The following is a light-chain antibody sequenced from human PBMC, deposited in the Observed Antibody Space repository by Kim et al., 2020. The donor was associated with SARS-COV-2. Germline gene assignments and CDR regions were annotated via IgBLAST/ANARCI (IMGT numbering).Light chain of an antibody. CDR3: SSYTSRSV. Sequence: PAQSITGSCTGTGSGIGGYNYGSWYQQRPGKAPKLMICDVSNRPSGVSNRVSGSESGNTASLTVSGLQAEDEADYYCSSYTSRSVFGGGTQLTVL. CDR1: GSGIGGYNY. CDR2: DVS. V-gene: IGLV2-14*03. J-gene: IGLJ2*01.